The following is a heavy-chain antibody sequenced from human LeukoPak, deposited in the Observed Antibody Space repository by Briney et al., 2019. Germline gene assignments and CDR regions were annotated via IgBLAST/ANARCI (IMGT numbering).Heavy chain of an antibody. Sequence: GGSLRLSCAASGFTFSDAWMTWVRQAPGKGLEWVGRIKPAKTDGGAPYYSAPVKGRFTISRDDSSDRPYLHLNSLKTEDTAVYFCAREGSLYGYHSFDSWGQGTLVTVSS. D-gene: IGHD4-17*01. CDR3: AREGSLYGYHSFDS. CDR2: IKPAKTDGGAP. CDR1: GFTFSDAW. V-gene: IGHV3-15*01. J-gene: IGHJ4*02.